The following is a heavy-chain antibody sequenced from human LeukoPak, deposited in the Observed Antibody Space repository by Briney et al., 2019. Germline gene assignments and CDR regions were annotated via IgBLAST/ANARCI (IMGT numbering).Heavy chain of an antibody. V-gene: IGHV3-7*01. Sequence: GGSLRLSCAASGFTFSRYWMTWVRQAPGKGLEWVANIKQDGSEKYYVDSVKGRFTISRDNAKTSLYLQMNSLRAEDTAVYYCARDLSGVAGYTYGRGIDYWGQGTLVTVSS. D-gene: IGHD5-18*01. CDR1: GFTFSRYW. CDR3: ARDLSGVAGYTYGRGIDY. J-gene: IGHJ4*02. CDR2: IKQDGSEK.